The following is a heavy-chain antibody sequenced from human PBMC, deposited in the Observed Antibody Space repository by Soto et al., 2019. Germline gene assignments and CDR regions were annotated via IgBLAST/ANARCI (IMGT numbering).Heavy chain of an antibody. V-gene: IGHV4-30-4*01. CDR2: ISNSGST. CDR1: GGSVTSDEDY. Sequence: SETLSLTCTVSGGSVTSDEDYWTWIRQSPGKGLEWIGYISNSGSTGYNPSLKTRLSMSVDRSKNQFTLRLTSVTAADTAVYFCATESGSTYGYFDHWGQGTQVTSPQ. CDR3: ATESGSTYGYFDH. D-gene: IGHD5-18*01. J-gene: IGHJ4*02.